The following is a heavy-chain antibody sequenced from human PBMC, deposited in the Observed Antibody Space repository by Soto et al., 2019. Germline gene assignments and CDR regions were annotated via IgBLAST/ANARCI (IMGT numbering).Heavy chain of an antibody. CDR2: IYYSGST. CDR3: ARGLGYSYGLRGFYYFDY. D-gene: IGHD5-18*01. CDR1: GGSTSGGGYY. J-gene: IGHJ4*02. V-gene: IGHV4-31*03. Sequence: SEILSLTCTVSGGSTSGGGYYWSWIRQHPGKGLEWIGYIYYSGSTYYNPSLKSRVTISVDTSKNQFSLKLSSVTAADTAGYYCARGLGYSYGLRGFYYFDYWGQGTLVTVSS.